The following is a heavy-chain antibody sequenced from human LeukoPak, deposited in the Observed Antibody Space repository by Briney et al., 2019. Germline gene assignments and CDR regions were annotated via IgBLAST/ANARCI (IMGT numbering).Heavy chain of an antibody. V-gene: IGHV4-59*06. J-gene: IGHJ5*02. Sequence: SETLSLTCTVSGGSISSYYWSWIRQPPGKGLEWIGYIYYSGSTYHSPSLKSRVTISVDTSKSQFSLKLSSVTAADTAVYYCARAYYYGPGRDWFDPWGQGTLVTVSS. CDR1: GGSISSYY. CDR2: IYYSGST. CDR3: ARAYYYGPGRDWFDP. D-gene: IGHD3-10*01.